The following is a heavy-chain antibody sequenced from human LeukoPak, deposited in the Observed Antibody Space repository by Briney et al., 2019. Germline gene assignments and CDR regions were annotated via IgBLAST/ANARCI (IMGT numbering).Heavy chain of an antibody. D-gene: IGHD4-17*01. CDR1: GGSFSGYY. J-gene: IGHJ3*02. CDR2: IYYSGST. Sequence: PSETLSLTCAVYGGSFSGYYWSWIRQHPGKGLEWIGYIYYSGSTYYNPSLKSRVTISVDTSKNQFSLKLSSVTAADTAVYYCARAVGDYVPWRKRDAFDIWGQGTMVTVSS. CDR3: ARAVGDYVPWRKRDAFDI. V-gene: IGHV4-31*11.